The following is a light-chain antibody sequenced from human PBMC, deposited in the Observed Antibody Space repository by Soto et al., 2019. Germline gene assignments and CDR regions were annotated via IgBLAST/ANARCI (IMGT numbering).Light chain of an antibody. CDR3: HQYGASPWT. J-gene: IGKJ1*01. CDR2: GVS. CDR1: QSVGSY. V-gene: IGKV3-20*01. Sequence: EVVLTQCPATLSVSPGERATLSFRASQSVGSYLAWYQQKPGQAPRLVIYGVSTRATGTPDRFSASGSATEFTLNINRLETEDFAVYYCHQYGASPWTFGQGTKVDIK.